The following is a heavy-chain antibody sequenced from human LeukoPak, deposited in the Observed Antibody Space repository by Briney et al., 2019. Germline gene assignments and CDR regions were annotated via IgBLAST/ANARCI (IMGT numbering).Heavy chain of an antibody. CDR1: GYTFTSYY. D-gene: IGHD3-10*01. V-gene: IGHV1-2*06. J-gene: IGHJ4*02. Sequence: ASVKVSCKASGYTFTSYYMHWVRQAPGQGLEWMGRINPNSSYTNYAHKLQGRVTITRDTSISTAYMELSRLRSADTAVYYCARLSGSARGGFDYWGQGTLVTVSS. CDR2: INPNSSYT. CDR3: ARLSGSARGGFDY.